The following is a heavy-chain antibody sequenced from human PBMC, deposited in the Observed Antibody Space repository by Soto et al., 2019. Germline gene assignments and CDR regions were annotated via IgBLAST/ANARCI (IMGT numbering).Heavy chain of an antibody. Sequence: QVQLVESGGGVVQPGRSLRLSCAASGFTFSSYGMHWVRQAPGKGLEWVAVISYDGSNKYYADSVKGRFTISRDNSKNTLYLQMNSLRAEDTAVYYCAKDHTIFGVVSVDYWGQGTLVTGS. CDR3: AKDHTIFGVVSVDY. J-gene: IGHJ4*02. CDR2: ISYDGSNK. V-gene: IGHV3-30*18. D-gene: IGHD3-3*01. CDR1: GFTFSSYG.